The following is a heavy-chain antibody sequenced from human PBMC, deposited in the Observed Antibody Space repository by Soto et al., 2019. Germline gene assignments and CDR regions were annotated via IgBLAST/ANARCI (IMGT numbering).Heavy chain of an antibody. CDR1: GYSFNTYW. CDR2: IYPGDSGT. Sequence: GESLKISCKGSGYSFNTYWIGWVRQMPGKGLEWMGIIYPGDSGTKYSPSFQGQVTFSVDKSVGTAYLQWSSLQASDTAMYYCARHYDFWSGSSYYYGLDVWGQGTTVTVSS. J-gene: IGHJ6*02. D-gene: IGHD3-3*01. V-gene: IGHV5-51*01. CDR3: ARHYDFWSGSSYYYGLDV.